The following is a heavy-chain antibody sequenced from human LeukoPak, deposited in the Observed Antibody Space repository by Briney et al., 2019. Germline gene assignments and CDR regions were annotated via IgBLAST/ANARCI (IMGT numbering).Heavy chain of an antibody. D-gene: IGHD3-22*01. CDR1: GFTFSSYG. Sequence: GRSLRLSCAASGFTFSSYGMHWVRQAPGKGLEWVAVIRYDGSNKYYADSVKGRFTISGDNSKNTLYLQMNSLRAEDTAVYYCARDSSGYYPLEYFQHWGQGTLVTVSS. CDR3: ARDSSGYYPLEYFQH. V-gene: IGHV3-33*01. CDR2: IRYDGSNK. J-gene: IGHJ1*01.